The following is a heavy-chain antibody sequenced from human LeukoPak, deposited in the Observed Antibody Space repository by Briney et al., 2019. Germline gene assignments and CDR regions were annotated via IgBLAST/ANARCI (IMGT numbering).Heavy chain of an antibody. CDR3: ARMSSVGYYFDY. CDR1: GGSISSNNW. D-gene: IGHD3-22*01. J-gene: IGHJ4*02. CDR2: IEYSGSI. V-gene: IGHV4-4*02. Sequence: PSGTLSLTCAVSGGSISSNNWWTWVRQPPGKGLEWIGEIEYSGSISYNLSLKSRVAISVDKSKNQFSLKLTSVTAADTAIYYCARMSSVGYYFDYWGQGTLVTVSS.